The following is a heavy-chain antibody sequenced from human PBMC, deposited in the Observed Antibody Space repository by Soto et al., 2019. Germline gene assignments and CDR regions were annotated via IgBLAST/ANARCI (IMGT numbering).Heavy chain of an antibody. CDR2: INHSGST. D-gene: IGHD3-3*01. Sequence: PSETLSLTCAVYGGSFSGYYWNWIRQPPGKGLEWIGEINHSGSTNYNPSLKSRVTISVDTSKNQFSLKLSSVTAADTAVYYCARDREYSFGLTYDIWGQGTMVTVSS. CDR3: ARDREYSFGLTYDI. V-gene: IGHV4-34*01. CDR1: GGSFSGYY. J-gene: IGHJ3*02.